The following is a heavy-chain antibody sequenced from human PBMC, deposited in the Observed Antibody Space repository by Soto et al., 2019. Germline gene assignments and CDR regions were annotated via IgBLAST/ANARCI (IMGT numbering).Heavy chain of an antibody. V-gene: IGHV1-2*07. CDR2: VNPNTAGT. CDR3: VSIDSGAYDGNGLDV. Sequence: QAQLVQSGAEVKKPGASVKVSCEASGYTFTDHYVHWVRQAPGQGLEWMGWVNPNTAGTIYAHKFHGRVTMTSDTSITTAYMEITSLRSDDAALYYCVSIDSGAYDGNGLDVWGQGTLVTVSS. CDR1: GYTFTDHY. D-gene: IGHD3-22*01. J-gene: IGHJ1*01.